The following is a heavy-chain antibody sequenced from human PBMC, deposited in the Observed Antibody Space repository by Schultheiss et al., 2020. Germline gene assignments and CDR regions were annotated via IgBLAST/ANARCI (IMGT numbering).Heavy chain of an antibody. CDR1: GGSISSTNW. Sequence: SATLSLTCAVSGGSISSTNWWSWVRQPPGKGLEWIGEINHSGSTNYNPSLKSRVTISVDTSKNQFSLKLSSVTAADTAVYYCARGSVYCSSTSCYAFDYWGQGTLVTVSS. CDR2: INHSGST. CDR3: ARGSVYCSSTSCYAFDY. D-gene: IGHD2-2*01. J-gene: IGHJ4*02. V-gene: IGHV4-4*02.